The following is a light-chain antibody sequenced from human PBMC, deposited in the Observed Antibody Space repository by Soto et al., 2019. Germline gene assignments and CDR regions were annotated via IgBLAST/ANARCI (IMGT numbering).Light chain of an antibody. CDR2: EVT. CDR1: NNDVGGYNY. CDR3: SSYAGSNNLIV. Sequence: QSVLTQPPAASRSPGQSVTISCTGNNNDVGGYNYVSWYQQHPGKAPKLMIYEVTKRPSGVPDRFSGSKSDNTASLTVSGLQAEDEADYYCSSYAGSNNLIVFGTGTKVTVL. J-gene: IGLJ1*01. V-gene: IGLV2-8*01.